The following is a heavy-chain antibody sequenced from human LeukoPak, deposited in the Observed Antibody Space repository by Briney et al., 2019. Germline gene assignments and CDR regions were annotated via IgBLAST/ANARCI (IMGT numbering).Heavy chain of an antibody. Sequence: SETLSLTCTVSGGSISSYYWSWIRQPPGKGLEWVGQIYYSGSTNYNPSLKSRVTISIDASKNQFSLKLNSVTAADTAVYYCTREKLVSLALWSGYFAAGYMDVWGKGTTVTVSS. CDR3: TREKLVSLALWSGYFAAGYMDV. D-gene: IGHD3-3*01. CDR2: IYYSGST. V-gene: IGHV4-59*01. CDR1: GGSISSYY. J-gene: IGHJ6*03.